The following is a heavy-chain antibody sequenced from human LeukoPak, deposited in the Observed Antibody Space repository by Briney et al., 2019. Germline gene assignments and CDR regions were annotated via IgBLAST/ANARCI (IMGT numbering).Heavy chain of an antibody. V-gene: IGHV3-30*18. CDR3: AKHSPYDYDLSYYFDY. CDR1: GFTFSSYG. Sequence: GGSLRLSCAASGFTFSSYGMHWVRQAPGKGLEWVAVISYDGSNKYYADSVKGRFTISRDNSKNTLYLQMNSLRAEDTAVYYCAKHSPYDYDLSYYFDYWGQGTLVTVSS. D-gene: IGHD5-12*01. J-gene: IGHJ4*02. CDR2: ISYDGSNK.